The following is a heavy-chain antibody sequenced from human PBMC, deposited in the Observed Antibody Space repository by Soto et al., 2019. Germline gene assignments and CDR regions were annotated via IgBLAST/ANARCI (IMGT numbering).Heavy chain of an antibody. CDR1: GFTLSGYA. V-gene: IGHV3-33*08. J-gene: IGHJ5*02. CDR2: IWNNGSNK. CDR3: ARWLQLGNWFDP. D-gene: IGHD3-16*01. Sequence: PGGSLRLSCSASGFTLSGYAMDWVRQAPGKGLEWVAVIWNNGSNKYYADSVKGRFTISRDNSKNTLYLQMNSLRAEDTAVYYCARWLQLGNWFDPWGQGTLVTVSS.